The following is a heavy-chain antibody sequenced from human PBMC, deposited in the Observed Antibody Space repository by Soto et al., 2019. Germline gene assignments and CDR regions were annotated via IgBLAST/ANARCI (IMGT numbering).Heavy chain of an antibody. CDR3: ARVKPYYYDSSGYYLIDY. CDR1: GYTFTSYG. J-gene: IGHJ4*02. D-gene: IGHD3-22*01. Sequence: ASVKVSCKASGYTFTSYGISWVRQAPGQGLEGMGWISAYNGNTNYAQKLQGRVTMTTDTSTSTAYMQLRSLRSDDTAVYYCARVKPYYYDSSGYYLIDYWGQGTLVTVSS. CDR2: ISAYNGNT. V-gene: IGHV1-18*04.